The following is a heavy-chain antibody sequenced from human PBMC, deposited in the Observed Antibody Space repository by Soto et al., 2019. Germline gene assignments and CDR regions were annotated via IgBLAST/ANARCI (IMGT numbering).Heavy chain of an antibody. D-gene: IGHD6-19*01. Sequence: PGESLKISCKFSGYTFNSYWIGWVRQMPGKGLKWMGIIYPGDSDTKYSPSLQGQVSISADTSISTAYLQWTSLKASDTAMYYCARSRRGAYSSGLYCPSGYYHYGKDVWAQGTTDTVS. CDR2: IYPGDSDT. V-gene: IGHV5-51*01. J-gene: IGHJ6*02. CDR3: ARSRRGAYSSGLYCPSGYYHYGKDV. CDR1: GYTFNSYW.